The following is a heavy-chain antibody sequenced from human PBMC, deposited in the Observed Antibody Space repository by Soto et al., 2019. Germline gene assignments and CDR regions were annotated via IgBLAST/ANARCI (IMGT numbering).Heavy chain of an antibody. CDR3: ARGGHVVVVTAALDY. V-gene: IGHV1-46*01. Sequence: QVQLMQSGAEVKKPGASVKVSCKASGDTFTNYYIHWVRQAPGQGLEWMGTVNPSGGHTTYAQHFLGRMTMTKDTSPSTLYMELTSLTSDDTAVYYCARGGHVVVVTAALDYWGQGTLVTVSS. CDR1: GDTFTNYY. J-gene: IGHJ4*02. CDR2: VNPSGGHT. D-gene: IGHD2-21*02.